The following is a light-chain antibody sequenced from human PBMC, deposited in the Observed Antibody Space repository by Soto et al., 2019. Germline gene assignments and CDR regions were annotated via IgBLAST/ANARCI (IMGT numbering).Light chain of an antibody. CDR3: QQYSSLPHT. V-gene: IGKV3-20*01. CDR2: GIS. CDR1: QSVTNSF. Sequence: ENLLTQSPGTLSLSPGERATLSCRVSQSVTNSFFAWYQQRPGQAPRLLIYGISSKATGIPDRFSGSGSVTDFTLTISRLEPEDFVMYYCQQYSSLPHTFGQGTKLEVK. J-gene: IGKJ2*01.